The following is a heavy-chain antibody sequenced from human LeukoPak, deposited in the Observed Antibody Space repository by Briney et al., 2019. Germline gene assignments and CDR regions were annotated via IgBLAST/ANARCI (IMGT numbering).Heavy chain of an antibody. J-gene: IGHJ5*02. D-gene: IGHD3-10*01. V-gene: IGHV3-33*01. CDR3: ARDSYQDYYGRFDP. CDR2: IWDDGNNK. CDR1: GFSFSNHG. Sequence: GGSLRLPCAASGFSFSNHGMHWVRQAPGKRLEWVAVIWDDGNNKRYANSVNGRFTISRDNSENTLYLQMNGLTAEDTAMYYCARDSYQDYYGRFDPWGQGTLVIVSS.